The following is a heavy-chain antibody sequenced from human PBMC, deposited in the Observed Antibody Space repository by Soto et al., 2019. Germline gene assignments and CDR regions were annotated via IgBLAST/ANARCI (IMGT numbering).Heavy chain of an antibody. Sequence: QVQLVQSGAEVKKPGASVKVSCKASGYTFSSYGITWVRQAPGQGLEWMGWISAYNGHTNYAQKLQGRVTMTTDTSTSTAYMEVRSLRSDDAAVYYCARVPLGSSGWYAMFTNGDYGGQGTLVTVSS. J-gene: IGHJ4*02. CDR3: ARVPLGSSGWYAMFTNGDY. V-gene: IGHV1-18*04. D-gene: IGHD6-13*01. CDR2: ISAYNGHT. CDR1: GYTFSSYG.